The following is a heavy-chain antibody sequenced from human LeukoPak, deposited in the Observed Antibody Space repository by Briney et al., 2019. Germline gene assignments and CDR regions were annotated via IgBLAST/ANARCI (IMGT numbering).Heavy chain of an antibody. CDR2: ISYDGSNK. D-gene: IGHD6-19*01. CDR3: ARDRHSSGRGGYFDY. CDR1: GFTFSSYA. J-gene: IGHJ4*02. V-gene: IGHV3-30*04. Sequence: PGGSLRLSCAASGFTFSSYAVHWVRQAPGKGLEGVAVISYDGSNKYYAHSVKGRFTISRDNSKNTLYLQMNSLRAEDTAVYYCARDRHSSGRGGYFDYWGQGTLVTVSS.